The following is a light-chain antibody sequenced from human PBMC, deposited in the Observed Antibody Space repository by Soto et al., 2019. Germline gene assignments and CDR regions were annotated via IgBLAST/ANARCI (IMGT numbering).Light chain of an antibody. CDR2: WAS. V-gene: IGKV4-1*01. CDR3: QQTYGDPLT. Sequence: DFVMTQSPDSLAVSLGETATINCKSSQSVLSSADSKNYLAWFQQKPGQPPKLLITWASVRQSGVPDRISGSGSGTDFTLTISGLQAEDVAVYYCQQTYGDPLTFGGGTRVEIK. J-gene: IGKJ4*01. CDR1: QSVLSSADSKNY.